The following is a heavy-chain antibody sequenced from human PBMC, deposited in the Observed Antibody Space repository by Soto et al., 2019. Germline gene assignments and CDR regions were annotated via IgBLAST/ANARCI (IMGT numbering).Heavy chain of an antibody. CDR1: GFSLTTTHMG. D-gene: IGHD4-17*01. CDR2: IYWDDDK. J-gene: IGHJ4*02. CDR3: AHAGDYDLLSFDH. Sequence: QITLKESGPPLVRPAQTLTLTCAFSGFSLTTTHMGMAWIRQPPGKALEWLALIYWDDDKRYSPSLKNRLAISKDTSRNRVVLTITNMNPEDTGTYFCAHAGDYDLLSFDHWGPGTLVTVSS. V-gene: IGHV2-5*02.